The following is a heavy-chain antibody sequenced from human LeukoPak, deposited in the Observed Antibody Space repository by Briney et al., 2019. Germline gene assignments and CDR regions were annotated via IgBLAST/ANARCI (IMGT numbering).Heavy chain of an antibody. CDR1: GYTFTGCY. CDR2: INPNSGGT. D-gene: IGHD6-19*01. J-gene: IGHJ4*02. CDR3: ARDLIAVAGRYFDY. V-gene: IGHV1-2*02. Sequence: ASVKVSCKASGYTFTGCYMHWVRQAPGQGLEWMGWINPNSGGTNYAQKFQGRVTMTRDTSISTAYMELSRLRSDDTAVYYCARDLIAVAGRYFDYWGQGTLVTVSS.